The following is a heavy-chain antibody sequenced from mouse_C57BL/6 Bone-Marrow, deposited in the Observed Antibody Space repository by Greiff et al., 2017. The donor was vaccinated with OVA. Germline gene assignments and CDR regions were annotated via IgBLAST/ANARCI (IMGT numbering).Heavy chain of an antibody. J-gene: IGHJ1*03. V-gene: IGHV1-78*01. CDR1: GYTFTDHT. Sequence: VQLQQSDAELVKPGASVKISCKVSGYTFTDHTIHWMKQRPEQGLEWIGYIYPRDGSTKYNEKFKGKATLTADKSSSTAYMQLNSLTSEDSAVYFCAIGLYDYDWYFDVWGTGTTVTVSS. CDR2: IYPRDGST. CDR3: AIGLYDYDWYFDV. D-gene: IGHD2-4*01.